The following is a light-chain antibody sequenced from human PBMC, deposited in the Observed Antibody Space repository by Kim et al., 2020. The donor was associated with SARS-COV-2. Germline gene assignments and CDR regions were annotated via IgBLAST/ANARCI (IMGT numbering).Light chain of an antibody. Sequence: ITISCTGTSSDVGGYKYVSWYQQHPSKAPKLMIYDGSDRPSGVSNRFSGSRSGNAASLTISGLQVEDEADYYCSSYTSITGLYSLFGGGTQLTVL. CDR2: DGS. J-gene: IGLJ2*01. V-gene: IGLV2-14*03. CDR1: SSDVGGYKY. CDR3: SSYTSITGLYSL.